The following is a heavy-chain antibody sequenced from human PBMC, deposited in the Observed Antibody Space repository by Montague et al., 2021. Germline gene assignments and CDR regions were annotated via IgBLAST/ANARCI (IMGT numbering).Heavy chain of an antibody. V-gene: IGHV6-1*01. Sequence: YNDHASSVKSRITISSDTSKDQLSLQLNSVTPEDTAVYYCARGTNSAFDVWGQGTMVIVSS. D-gene: IGHD2/OR15-2a*01. J-gene: IGHJ3*01. CDR3: ARGTNSAFDV. CDR2: YN.